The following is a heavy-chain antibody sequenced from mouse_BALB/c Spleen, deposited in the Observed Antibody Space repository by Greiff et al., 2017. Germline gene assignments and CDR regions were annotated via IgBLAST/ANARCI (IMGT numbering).Heavy chain of an antibody. CDR1: GYAFTNYL. J-gene: IGHJ4*01. D-gene: IGHD1-1*01. Sequence: QVQLQQSGAELVRPGTSVKVSCKASGYAFTNYLIEWVKQRPGQGLEWIGVINPGSGGTNYNEKFKGKATLTADKSSSTAYMQLSSLTSDDSAVYFCAREGDYVGAMDYWGQGTSVTVSS. CDR3: AREGDYVGAMDY. V-gene: IGHV1-54*01. CDR2: INPGSGGT.